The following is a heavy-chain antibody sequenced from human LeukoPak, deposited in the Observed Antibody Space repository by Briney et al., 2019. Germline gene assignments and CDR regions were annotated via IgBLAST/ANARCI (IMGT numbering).Heavy chain of an antibody. J-gene: IGHJ4*02. Sequence: GGSLRLSCAASGFTFSSHGMHWVRQAPGKGLEWVAVIWYGGSNKYYADSVKGRFTISRDNSKNTLYLQMNSLRAEDTAVYYCAVGGRRGGFVSAGFDYWGQGTLVTVSS. V-gene: IGHV3-33*01. CDR1: GFTFSSHG. CDR2: IWYGGSNK. D-gene: IGHD1-14*01. CDR3: AVGGRRGGFVSAGFDY.